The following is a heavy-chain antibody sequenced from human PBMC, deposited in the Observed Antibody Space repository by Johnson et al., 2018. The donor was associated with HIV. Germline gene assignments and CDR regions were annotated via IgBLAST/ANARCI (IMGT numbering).Heavy chain of an antibody. D-gene: IGHD4-17*01. V-gene: IGHV3-30*04. CDR2: ISYDGSNN. J-gene: IGHJ3*02. Sequence: QVQLVESGGGVVQPGRSLRLSCAASGFTFSSYALHWVRQAPGKGLDWVAIISYDGSNNYYADSVKGRFTISRDNSKNTLYLQMNSLRADDTAVYYCAKDPSTVTTFYAFDIWGQGTMVTVSS. CDR1: GFTFSSYA. CDR3: AKDPSTVTTFYAFDI.